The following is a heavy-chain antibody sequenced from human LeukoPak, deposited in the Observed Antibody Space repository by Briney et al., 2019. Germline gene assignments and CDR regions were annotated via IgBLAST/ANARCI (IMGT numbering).Heavy chain of an antibody. Sequence: GGSLRFSCTASGFTFSSYGMHWVRQAPGKGLEWVAVISYDGSNKYYADSVKGRFTISRDNSKNTLYLQMNSLRAEDTAVYYCAKRRRECSGGSCTEALDYWGQGTLVTVSS. CDR1: GFTFSSYG. V-gene: IGHV3-30-3*02. J-gene: IGHJ4*02. D-gene: IGHD2-15*01. CDR3: AKRRRECSGGSCTEALDY. CDR2: ISYDGSNK.